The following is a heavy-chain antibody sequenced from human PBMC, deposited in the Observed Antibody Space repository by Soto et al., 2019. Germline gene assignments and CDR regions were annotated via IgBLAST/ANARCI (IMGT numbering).Heavy chain of an antibody. J-gene: IGHJ4*02. CDR3: ARTTSAPEDDYGDYAID. Sequence: GASVKVSCKASGYTFTSYYMHWVRQAPGQGLEWMGIINPSGGSTSYADSVKGRFTISRDNAKNSLYLQMNSLRAEDTAVYYCARTTSAPEDDYGDYAIDWGQGTLVTVSS. CDR2: INPSGGST. D-gene: IGHD4-17*01. CDR1: GYTFTSYY. V-gene: IGHV1-46*04.